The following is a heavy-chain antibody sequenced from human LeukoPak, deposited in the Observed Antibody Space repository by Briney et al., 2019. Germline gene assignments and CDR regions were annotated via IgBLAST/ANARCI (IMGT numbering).Heavy chain of an antibody. V-gene: IGHV1-2*02. CDR2: INPNSGGT. D-gene: IGHD1-26*01. J-gene: IGHJ5*02. CDR3: ARRGASKKAPFDP. Sequence: VASEKVSCKASGYTFTSYGISWVRQAPGQGLEWMGWINPNSGGTNYAQKFQGRVTMTRDTSISTAYMELSRLRSDDTAVYYCARRGASKKAPFDPWGQGTLVTVSS. CDR1: GYTFTSYG.